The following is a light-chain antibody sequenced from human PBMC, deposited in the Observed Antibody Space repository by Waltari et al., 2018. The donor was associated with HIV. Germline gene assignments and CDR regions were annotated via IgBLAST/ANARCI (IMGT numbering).Light chain of an antibody. V-gene: IGKV2D-29*01. CDR2: EVF. Sequence: DIVMTQTPLSVSVTPGQPASISCKSSQSLLHTDGNTYLYWYLPRPGQPPQLLIYEVFNRFSGVPERFSGSGSGTYFALKISRVEAEDVGVYYCMQSIQFPLTFGGGTKVDIK. CDR1: QSLLHTDGNTY. J-gene: IGKJ4*01. CDR3: MQSIQFPLT.